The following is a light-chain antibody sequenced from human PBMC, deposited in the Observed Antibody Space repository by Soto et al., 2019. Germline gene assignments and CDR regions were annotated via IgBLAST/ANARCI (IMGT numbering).Light chain of an antibody. V-gene: IGKV3-15*01. CDR1: QSVSSN. CDR3: QQYNNWPPVT. J-gene: IGKJ1*01. Sequence: EIVMTQSPATLSVSPGERATLSCRASQSVSSNLAWYQQKPGQAPRLLIYGASTRATGIPARFSGSGSGTEFTPAITSLQSEDFAVYYGQQYNNWPPVTFGQGTKVEIK. CDR2: GAS.